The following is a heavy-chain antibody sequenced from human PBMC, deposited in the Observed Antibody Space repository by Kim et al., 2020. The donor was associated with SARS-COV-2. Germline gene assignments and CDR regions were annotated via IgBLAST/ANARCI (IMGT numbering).Heavy chain of an antibody. CDR2: IYSGGST. CDR3: ARGVRGVNYFDY. J-gene: IGHJ4*02. D-gene: IGHD3-10*01. Sequence: GGSLRLSCAASGFTVSSNYMSWVRQAPGKGLEWVSVIYSGGSTYYADSVKGRFTISRDNSKNTLYLQMNSLRAEDTAVYYCARGVRGVNYFDYWGQGTLVTVSS. V-gene: IGHV3-53*01. CDR1: GFTVSSNY.